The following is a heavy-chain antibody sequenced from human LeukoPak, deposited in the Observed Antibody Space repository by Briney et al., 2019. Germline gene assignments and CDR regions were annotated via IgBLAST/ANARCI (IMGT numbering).Heavy chain of an antibody. CDR3: ARDITMVRGVGWFDP. D-gene: IGHD3-10*01. J-gene: IGHJ5*02. Sequence: PSQTPSLTCTVSGGSISSGDYYWSWIRQPPGKGLEWIGYIYYSGSTYYNPSLKSRVTISVDTSKNQFSLKLSSVTAADTAVYYCARDITMVRGVGWFDPWGQGTLVTVSS. CDR1: GGSISSGDYY. CDR2: IYYSGST. V-gene: IGHV4-30-4*01.